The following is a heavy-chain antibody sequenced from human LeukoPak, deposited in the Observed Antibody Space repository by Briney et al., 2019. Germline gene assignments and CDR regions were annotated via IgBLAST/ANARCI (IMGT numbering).Heavy chain of an antibody. Sequence: SETLSLTCAVYGGSSSGYYWSWIRQPPGKGLEWIGEINHSGSTNYNPSLKSRVTISVDTSKNQFSLKLSSVTAADTAVYYCARGEGCSSTSCYFDYWGQGTLVTVSS. V-gene: IGHV4-34*01. J-gene: IGHJ4*02. CDR3: ARGEGCSSTSCYFDY. D-gene: IGHD2-2*01. CDR2: INHSGST. CDR1: GGSSSGYY.